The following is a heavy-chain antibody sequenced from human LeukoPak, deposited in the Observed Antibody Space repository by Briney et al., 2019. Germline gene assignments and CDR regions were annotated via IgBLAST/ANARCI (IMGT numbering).Heavy chain of an antibody. V-gene: IGHV3-23*01. CDR3: ARDDGVSCYDY. D-gene: IGHD2-2*01. J-gene: IGHJ4*02. Sequence: GGSLKLSCAASGFSFSTYAMSWVRQAPGKGLDWVSGISASGGSTYYADSVKGRFTISRDNSKNTVYLQMNSLRAEDTAVYYCARDDGVSCYDYWGQGTLVTVSS. CDR2: ISASGGST. CDR1: GFSFSTYA.